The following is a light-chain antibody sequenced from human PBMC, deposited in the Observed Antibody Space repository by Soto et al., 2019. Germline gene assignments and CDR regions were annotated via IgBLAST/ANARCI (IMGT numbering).Light chain of an antibody. CDR3: QQSYSTPIPPT. J-gene: IGKJ2*01. CDR1: QSITTH. Sequence: DIQMTQSPSSLSASVGDRVTMTCRASQSITTHVNWYQQKPGKAPKLLIYAASILQSGVPSRFSGSGSGTDFTLTISSLQPEDFATYFCQQSYSTPIPPTFGQGTKVEIK. CDR2: AAS. V-gene: IGKV1-39*01.